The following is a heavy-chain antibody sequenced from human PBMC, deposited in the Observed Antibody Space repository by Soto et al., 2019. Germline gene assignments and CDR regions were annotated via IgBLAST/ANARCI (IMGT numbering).Heavy chain of an antibody. J-gene: IGHJ5*02. CDR1: GYSFTSYW. V-gene: IGHV5-51*01. CDR3: ARQPPRSTVTTHIFEL. D-gene: IGHD4-4*01. Sequence: HGESLKISCKGSGYSFTSYWIGWVRQMPGKGLEWMGIIYPGDSDTRYSPSFQGQVTISADKSISTAYLQWSSLEASDTAMYYCARQPPRSTVTTHIFELWGQGTPVTVSS. CDR2: IYPGDSDT.